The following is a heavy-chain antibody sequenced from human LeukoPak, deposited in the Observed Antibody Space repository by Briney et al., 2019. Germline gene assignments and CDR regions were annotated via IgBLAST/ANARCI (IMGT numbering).Heavy chain of an antibody. CDR3: AKDWGTYFFASSGYASDY. CDR2: ISYEGTNT. CDR1: RFIFSDYG. J-gene: IGHJ4*02. Sequence: PGRSLRLSCAASRFIFSDYGMRWVRQAPGKGLEWVATISYEGTNTYYEDSMKGRITVSRDNSKNTLYLQMYSLRPDDTAVYFCAKDWGTYFFASSGYASDYWGQGTQVTVSS. V-gene: IGHV3-30*18. D-gene: IGHD3-22*01.